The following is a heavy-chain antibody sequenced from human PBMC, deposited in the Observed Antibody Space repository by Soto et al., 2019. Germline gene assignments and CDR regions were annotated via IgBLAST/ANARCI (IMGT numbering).Heavy chain of an antibody. Sequence: GASVKVSCKASGYTFTSYGISWVRQAPGQGLEWMGWISAYKGNTNYAQKLQGRVTMTTDTSTSTAYMELRSLRSDDTAVYYCARDGGCVGDCYDQGDDYYYYYGMDVWGQGTTVTVSS. CDR3: ARDGGCVGDCYDQGDDYYYYYGMDV. D-gene: IGHD2-21*02. CDR1: GYTFTSYG. V-gene: IGHV1-18*04. J-gene: IGHJ6*02. CDR2: ISAYKGNT.